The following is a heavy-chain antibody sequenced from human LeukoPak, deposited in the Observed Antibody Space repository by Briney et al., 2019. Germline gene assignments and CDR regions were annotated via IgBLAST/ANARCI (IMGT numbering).Heavy chain of an antibody. CDR3: AKDDSSSWYYFDY. CDR1: GFTFSSYG. V-gene: IGHV3-30*18. D-gene: IGHD6-13*01. Sequence: GGSLRLSCAASGFTFSSYGMHWVRQAPGKGLEWVAVISYDGSNKYYADSVKGRFTISRDNSKNTLYLQMNSLRTEDTAVYYCAKDDSSSWYYFDYWGQGTLVTVSS. CDR2: ISYDGSNK. J-gene: IGHJ4*02.